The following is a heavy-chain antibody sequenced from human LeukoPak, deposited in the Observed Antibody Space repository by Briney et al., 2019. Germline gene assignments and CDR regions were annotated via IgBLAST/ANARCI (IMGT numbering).Heavy chain of an antibody. Sequence: GGSLRLSCAASDFIFSSYSMTWVRQAPGKGLEWVAVISYDGSNKYYADSVKGRFTISRDNSKNTLYLQMNSLRAEDTAVYYCARGAPRITMIVVVTRDAFDIWGQGTMVTVSS. CDR1: DFIFSSYS. J-gene: IGHJ3*02. CDR3: ARGAPRITMIVVVTRDAFDI. CDR2: ISYDGSNK. V-gene: IGHV3-30*03. D-gene: IGHD3-22*01.